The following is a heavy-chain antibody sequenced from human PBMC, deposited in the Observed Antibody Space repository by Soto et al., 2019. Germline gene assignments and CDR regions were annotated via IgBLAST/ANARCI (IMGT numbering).Heavy chain of an antibody. J-gene: IGHJ4*02. D-gene: IGHD2-8*01. V-gene: IGHV3-23*01. CDR1: GFTFSSYA. CDR2: ISGSGGST. Sequence: EVQLLESGGGLVQPGGSLRLSCAASGFTFSSYAMSWVRQAPGKGLEWVSGISGSGGSTYYADSVKGRFTISRDSSKNTLYLQMNSLRADDTAVYYCAKGTTNVLYYFDYWGQGTLVTVSS. CDR3: AKGTTNVLYYFDY.